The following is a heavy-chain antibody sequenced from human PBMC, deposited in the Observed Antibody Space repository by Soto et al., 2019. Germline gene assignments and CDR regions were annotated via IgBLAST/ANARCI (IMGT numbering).Heavy chain of an antibody. J-gene: IGHJ5*02. CDR2: IYYSGST. CDR1: GGSISSYY. Sequence: QVQLQESGPGLVKPSETLSLTCTVSGGSISSYYWSWIRQPPGKGLEWIGYIYYSGSTNYNPSLKSRVTISVDTSKNQFSLKLSSVTAADTAVYYCARSITMISEPFDPWGQGTLVTVSS. D-gene: IGHD3-22*01. V-gene: IGHV4-59*01. CDR3: ARSITMISEPFDP.